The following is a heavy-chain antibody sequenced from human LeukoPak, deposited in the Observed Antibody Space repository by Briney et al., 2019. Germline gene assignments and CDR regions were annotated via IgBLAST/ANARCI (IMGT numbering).Heavy chain of an antibody. CDR2: FDPEDGET. J-gene: IGHJ6*02. V-gene: IGHV1-24*01. CDR3: ATGYSSSWYVNYYYYGMDV. CDR1: GYTLTELS. Sequence: ASVKVSCKVSGYTLTELSMHWVRQAPGKGLEWMGGFDPEDGETIYAQKFQGRVTMTEDTSTDTAYMELSSLRSEDMAVYYCATGYSSSWYVNYYYYGMDVWGQGTTVTVSS. D-gene: IGHD6-13*01.